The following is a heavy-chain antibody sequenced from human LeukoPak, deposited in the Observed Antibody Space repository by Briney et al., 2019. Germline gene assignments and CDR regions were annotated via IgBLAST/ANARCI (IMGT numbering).Heavy chain of an antibody. CDR3: ARDGDRATVTMHRY. J-gene: IGHJ4*02. D-gene: IGHD4-11*01. CDR1: GFTIKTSY. Sequence: GGSLRLSCAASGFTIKTSYMTWVRQAPGKGLEWVSVIYSDGNTYYADSVKGRFTISRDNSKNTLYLQINSLRAEDTAVYYRARDGDRATVTMHRYWGQGTLVTVSS. CDR2: IYSDGNT. V-gene: IGHV3-53*01.